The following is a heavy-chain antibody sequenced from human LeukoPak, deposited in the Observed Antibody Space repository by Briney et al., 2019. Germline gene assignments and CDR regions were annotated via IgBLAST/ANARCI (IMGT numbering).Heavy chain of an antibody. CDR2: ISSSSSYI. D-gene: IGHD4-17*01. CDR3: ARADTTGGYYFDF. CDR1: GITFTSSS. Sequence: GGSLRLSCAASGITFTSSSMTWVRQAPGKGLEWVSSISSSSSYIYFADSLKGRFTISRDNAKNSLYLQMNSLRAEDTAVYYCARADTTGGYYFDFWGQGTLVTVSS. V-gene: IGHV3-21*01. J-gene: IGHJ4*02.